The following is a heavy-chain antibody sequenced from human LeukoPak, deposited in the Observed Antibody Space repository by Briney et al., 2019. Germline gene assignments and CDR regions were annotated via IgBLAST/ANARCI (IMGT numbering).Heavy chain of an antibody. CDR2: ISTQSGNT. CDR1: GYTLTSYG. V-gene: IGHV1-18*01. J-gene: IGHJ4*02. Sequence: ASVKVSCTASGYTLTSYGINWMRQVPGQGLEWMGWISTQSGNTNYAQKVQGRLTLTTDRSTNTAYMELRSLRSDDTAVYYCARGAYGDKWGQGTMVTVSS. D-gene: IGHD4-17*01. CDR3: ARGAYGDK.